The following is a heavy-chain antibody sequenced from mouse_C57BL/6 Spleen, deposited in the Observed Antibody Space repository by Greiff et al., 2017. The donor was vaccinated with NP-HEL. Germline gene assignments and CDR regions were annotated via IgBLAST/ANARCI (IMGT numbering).Heavy chain of an antibody. CDR1: GYTFTSYW. V-gene: IGHV1-64*01. D-gene: IGHD2-1*01. CDR3: ARYFYGNYAMDY. CDR2: IHPNSGST. J-gene: IGHJ4*01. Sequence: QVQLQQPGAELVKPGASVKLSCKASGYTFTSYWMHWVKQKPGQGLEWIGMIHPNSGSTNYNEKFKSKATLTVDKSSSTAYMQLSSLTSEDSAVYYCARYFYGNYAMDYWGQGTSVTVSS.